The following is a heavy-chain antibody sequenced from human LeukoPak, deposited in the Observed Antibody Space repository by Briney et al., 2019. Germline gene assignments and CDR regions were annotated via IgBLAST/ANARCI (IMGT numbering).Heavy chain of an antibody. CDR1: GGSISSYY. CDR2: IYYSGST. Sequence: SETLSLTCTVSGGSISSYYRSWIRQPPGKGLEWIGYIYYSGSTNYNPSLKSRVTISVDTSKNQFSLKLSSVTAADTAVYYCATSLAQCSSCPFDYWGQGTLVTVSS. J-gene: IGHJ4*02. D-gene: IGHD2-2*01. CDR3: ATSLAQCSSCPFDY. V-gene: IGHV4-59*08.